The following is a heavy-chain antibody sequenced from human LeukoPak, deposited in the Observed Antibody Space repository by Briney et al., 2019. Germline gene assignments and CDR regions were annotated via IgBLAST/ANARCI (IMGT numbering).Heavy chain of an antibody. V-gene: IGHV3-48*03. Sequence: GGSLRLSCAASGFTFSSYEMNWVRLAPGRGLEWVSYISTSGSTIYYADSVKGRFTISRDNAKNSLYLQMNSLRAEDTAVYYCAREATLWNAPYYFDHWGQGTLVTVSS. CDR2: ISTSGSTI. CDR3: AREATLWNAPYYFDH. CDR1: GFTFSSYE. J-gene: IGHJ4*02. D-gene: IGHD1-1*01.